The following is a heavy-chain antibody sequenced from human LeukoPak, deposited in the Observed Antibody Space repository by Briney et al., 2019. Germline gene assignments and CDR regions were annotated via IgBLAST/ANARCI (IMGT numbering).Heavy chain of an antibody. CDR2: IRESGSGT. CDR3: AKDIAQGYTFGSIEQDY. J-gene: IGHJ4*02. Sequence: GGSLRLSCAVSGLTFSRYAMSWVRQAPGKGLEWVSAIRESGSGTYYADSVKGRFTISRDNSKDTLSLQMNSLRAEDTAVYYCAKDIAQGYTFGSIEQDYWGQGTLVTVSS. CDR1: GLTFSRYA. V-gene: IGHV3-23*01. D-gene: IGHD5-18*01.